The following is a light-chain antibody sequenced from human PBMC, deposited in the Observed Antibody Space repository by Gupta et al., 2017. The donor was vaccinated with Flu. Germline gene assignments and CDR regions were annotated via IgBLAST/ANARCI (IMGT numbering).Light chain of an antibody. V-gene: IGKV3-15*01. CDR2: GAS. CDR3: QEYNNWPPWT. CDR1: QSINSN. J-gene: IGKJ1*01. Sequence: MVMRQSPATLSVSPGERVTLSCRASQSINSNLAWYQQKPGQAPRLLIYGASTRATGIPGRFSGSGSGTEFTLAISSRQSEDFAVYYCQEYNNWPPWTFGQGTKVEIK.